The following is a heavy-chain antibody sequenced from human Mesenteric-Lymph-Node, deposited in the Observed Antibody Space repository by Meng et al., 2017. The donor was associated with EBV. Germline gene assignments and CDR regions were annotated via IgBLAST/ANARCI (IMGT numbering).Heavy chain of an antibody. CDR1: SGSIINSNG. Sequence: LSCASSSGSIINSNGWGGVRPTPGKGLQWIGHIFHSGDTNYNPSLNMRVTISVDKSKNQFSLKVNSLTAADTAVYYCARITFGVAIGDWGQGTLVTVSS. J-gene: IGHJ4*02. V-gene: IGHV4-4*02. CDR2: IFHSGDT. D-gene: IGHD3-16*02. CDR3: ARITFGVAIGD.